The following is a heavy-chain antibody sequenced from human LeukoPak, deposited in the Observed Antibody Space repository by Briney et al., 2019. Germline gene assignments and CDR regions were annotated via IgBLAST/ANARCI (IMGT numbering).Heavy chain of an antibody. CDR1: GFTFSSYP. CDR3: AKGNNWNYAY. D-gene: IGHD1-7*01. CDR2: ISTSGGGT. Sequence: PGGSLRLSCAATGFTFSSYPLSWVRQAPGKGLEWVSAISTSGGGTYFTDSVKGRFTISRDNSKNTLYLQMNSLRAEDTAVYYCAKGNNWNYAYWGQGTLVTVSS. V-gene: IGHV3-23*01. J-gene: IGHJ4*02.